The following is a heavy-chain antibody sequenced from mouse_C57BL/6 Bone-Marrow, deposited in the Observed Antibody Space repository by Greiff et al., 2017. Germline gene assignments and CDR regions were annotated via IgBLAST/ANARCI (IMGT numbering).Heavy chain of an antibody. V-gene: IGHV1-15*01. CDR1: GYTFTDYE. CDR2: IDPETGGT. Sequence: QQSGAELVRPGASVTLSCKASGYTFTDYEMHWVKQTPVHGLEWIGAIDPETGGTAYNQKFKGKAILTADKSSSTAYMELRSLTSEDSAVYYCTRGSNSPFAYWGQGTLVTVSA. D-gene: IGHD2-5*01. CDR3: TRGSNSPFAY. J-gene: IGHJ3*01.